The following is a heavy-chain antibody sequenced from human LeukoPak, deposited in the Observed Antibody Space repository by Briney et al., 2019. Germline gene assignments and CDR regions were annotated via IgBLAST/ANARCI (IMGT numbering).Heavy chain of an antibody. Sequence: SVKVSCKASGGTFISCAISWVRQAPGQGLEWMGGIIPIFGTANYAQKFQGRVTITADESTSTAYMELSSLRSEDTAVYYCARVKLPYYYDSSGYWAFDYWGQGTLVTVSS. D-gene: IGHD3-22*01. CDR3: ARVKLPYYYDSSGYWAFDY. CDR2: IIPIFGTA. V-gene: IGHV1-69*13. CDR1: GGTFISCA. J-gene: IGHJ4*02.